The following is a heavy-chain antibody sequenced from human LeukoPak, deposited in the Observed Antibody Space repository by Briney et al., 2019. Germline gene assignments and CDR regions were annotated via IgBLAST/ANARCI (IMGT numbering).Heavy chain of an antibody. CDR3: AKRPNSGSFNWFDP. CDR1: GFTFSAYA. CDR2: ITKSGDNT. J-gene: IGHJ5*02. V-gene: IGHV3-23*01. D-gene: IGHD1-26*01. Sequence: GGSLRLSCAASGFTFSAYAMGWVRQAPGKGLEWVSVITKSGDNTYSADSVKGRFTLSRDNSKNTVYLQMDSLRAEDTAVYYCAKRPNSGSFNWFDPWGQGTLVTVSS.